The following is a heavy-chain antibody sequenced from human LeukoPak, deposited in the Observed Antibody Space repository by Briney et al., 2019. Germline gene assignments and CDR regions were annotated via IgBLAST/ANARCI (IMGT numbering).Heavy chain of an antibody. CDR1: TFIFSDYA. D-gene: IGHD1-1*01. V-gene: IGHV3-23*01. Sequence: GGSLRLSCAASTFIFSDYAMTWVRQAPGKGLEWVSTISGGGDATYYAHSVKGRFAVSRDNSKKTLYLQLNSLRAEDTAVYFCAKSRSGSANWALQIFDNWGQGTLVTVSS. CDR3: AKSRSGSANWALQIFDN. J-gene: IGHJ4*02. CDR2: ISGGGDAT.